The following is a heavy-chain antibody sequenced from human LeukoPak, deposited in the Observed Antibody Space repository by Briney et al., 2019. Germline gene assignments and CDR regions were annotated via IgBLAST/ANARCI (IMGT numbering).Heavy chain of an antibody. CDR3: ARPRSSGWYVFDY. V-gene: IGHV3-48*04. D-gene: IGHD6-19*01. CDR2: ISSSGSTI. J-gene: IGHJ4*02. Sequence: PGGTLRLSCALSGITFSNHGMNWVRQAPGKGLEWVSYISSSGSTIYYADSVKGRFTISRDNAKNSLYLQMNSLRAEDTAVYYCARPRSSGWYVFDYWGQGTLVTVSS. CDR1: GITFSNHG.